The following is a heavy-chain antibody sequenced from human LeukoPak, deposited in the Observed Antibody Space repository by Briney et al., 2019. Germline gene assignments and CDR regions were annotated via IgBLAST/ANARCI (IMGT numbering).Heavy chain of an antibody. D-gene: IGHD6-19*01. CDR2: IWYDGSNK. V-gene: IGHV3-33*01. Sequence: GGSLRLSCAASGFTFSSYGMHWVRQAPGKGLEWVAVIWYDGSNKYYADPVKGRFTISRDNSKNTLYLQMNSLRAEDTAVYYCAREVLAGTVGVLRYWGQGTLVTVSS. CDR3: AREVLAGTVGVLRY. CDR1: GFTFSSYG. J-gene: IGHJ4*02.